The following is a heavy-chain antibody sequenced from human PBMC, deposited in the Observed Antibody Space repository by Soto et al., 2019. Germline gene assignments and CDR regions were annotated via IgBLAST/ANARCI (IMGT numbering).Heavy chain of an antibody. CDR1: GGTFSSYS. J-gene: IGHJ4*02. V-gene: IGHV1-69*13. CDR3: ARGKMLRSSQSDY. CDR2: IIPIFGTA. Sequence: GASVNVSCKASGGTFSSYSISWVRQAPGQGLEWMGGIIPIFGTANYAQKFQGRVTITADESTSTAYMELSSLRSEDTAVYYCARGKMLRSSQSDYWGQGTLVTV. D-gene: IGHD6-13*01.